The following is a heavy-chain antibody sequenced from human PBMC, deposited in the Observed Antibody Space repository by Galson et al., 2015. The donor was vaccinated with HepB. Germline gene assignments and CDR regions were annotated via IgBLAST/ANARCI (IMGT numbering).Heavy chain of an antibody. Sequence: SLRLSCAASGFIFSGYYMHWVRQAPGKGLEWILSINGGSSIIYNADSVKGRFTISRDNTKKLLYLQMNSLRAEDMAVYYCARGAGSYYGRAFDIWGQGTLVTVSS. CDR1: GFIFSGYY. J-gene: IGHJ3*02. D-gene: IGHD3-10*01. CDR2: INGGSSII. V-gene: IGHV3-48*01. CDR3: ARGAGSYYGRAFDI.